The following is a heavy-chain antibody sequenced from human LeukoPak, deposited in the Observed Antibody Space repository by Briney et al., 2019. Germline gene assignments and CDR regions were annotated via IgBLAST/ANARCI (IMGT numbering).Heavy chain of an antibody. CDR2: ISAYNGNT. CDR1: GYTFTSYG. V-gene: IGHV1-18*01. Sequence: ASVKVSCKASGYTFTSYGISWVRQAPGQGLEWMGWISAYNGNTNYAQKFQGWVTMTRDTSISTAYMELSRLRSDDTAVYYCARGRSYYFDYWGQGTLVTVSS. J-gene: IGHJ4*02. CDR3: ARGRSYYFDY. D-gene: IGHD2-15*01.